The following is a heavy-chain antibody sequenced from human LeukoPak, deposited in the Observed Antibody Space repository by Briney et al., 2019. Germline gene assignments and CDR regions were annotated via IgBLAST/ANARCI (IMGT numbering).Heavy chain of an antibody. CDR1: GGSISSYY. V-gene: IGHV4-59*01. Sequence: SETLSLTCTVSGGSISSYYWHWIPQPPGKGLEWIGYIYYSGSTKYNPSLKSRVTISVETSKNQFSLKLSSVTAADTAVYYCARQYCSGGSCFPYFEYWGQGTLVTVSS. CDR3: ARQYCSGGSCFPYFEY. D-gene: IGHD2-15*01. CDR2: IYYSGST. J-gene: IGHJ4*02.